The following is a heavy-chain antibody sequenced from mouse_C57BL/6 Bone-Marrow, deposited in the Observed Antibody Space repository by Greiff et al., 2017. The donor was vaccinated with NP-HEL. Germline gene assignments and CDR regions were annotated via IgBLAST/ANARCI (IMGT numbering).Heavy chain of an antibody. CDR3: ARRVGDGPYYAMGY. J-gene: IGHJ4*01. CDR2: IDPNSGGT. Sequence: QQSCKASGYTFTSYWMHWVKQRPGRGLEWIGRIDPNSGGTKYNEKFKSKTTLTVDKPSSTAYMQLSSLTSEDSAVYYCARRVGDGPYYAMGYWGQRTSVTVSS. CDR1: GYTFTSYW. V-gene: IGHV1-72*01. D-gene: IGHD2-3*01.